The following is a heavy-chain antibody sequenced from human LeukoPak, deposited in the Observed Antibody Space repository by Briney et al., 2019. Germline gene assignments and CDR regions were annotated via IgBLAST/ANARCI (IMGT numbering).Heavy chain of an antibody. CDR1: GFTFSSYG. D-gene: IGHD3-10*01. CDR3: AKDQTRNYYGSGSYDY. CDR2: ISGSGGST. V-gene: IGHV3-23*01. Sequence: GGSLRLSCAASGFTFSSYGMHWVRQAPGKGLEWVSAISGSGGSTYYADSVKGRFTISRDNSKNTLYLQMNSLRAEDTAVYYCAKDQTRNYYGSGSYDYWGQGTLVTVSS. J-gene: IGHJ4*02.